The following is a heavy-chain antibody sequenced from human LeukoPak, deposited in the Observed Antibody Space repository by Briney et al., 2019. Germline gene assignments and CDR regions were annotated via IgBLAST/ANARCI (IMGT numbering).Heavy chain of an antibody. CDR1: GFTFSSYS. V-gene: IGHV3-21*01. D-gene: IGHD6-6*01. J-gene: IGHJ5*02. Sequence: PGGSLRLSCSASGFTFSSYSMNWVRQAPGKGLEWVSSISSSSSYIYYADSVKGRFTISRDNAKNSLYLQMNSLRAEDTAVYYCVRLAARLVSNWFDPWGQGTLVTVSS. CDR2: ISSSSSYI. CDR3: VRLAARLVSNWFDP.